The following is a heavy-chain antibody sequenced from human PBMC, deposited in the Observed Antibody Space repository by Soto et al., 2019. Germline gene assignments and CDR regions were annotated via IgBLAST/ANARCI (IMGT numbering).Heavy chain of an antibody. CDR2: IHAGNGYT. CDR1: GYTFDNYA. Sequence: QVQLVQSGAQVKKHGASVKVSCKASGYTFDNYAMHWVRTAPGRRLEWMGWIHAGNGYTKYSQGSQGRVTITRDTTASTIHMGLSSLKSEATALYYCARVQYSGYDLKLAFDIWRQWTMFTVSS. CDR3: ARVQYSGYDLKLAFDI. J-gene: IGHJ3*02. V-gene: IGHV1-3*01. D-gene: IGHD5-12*01.